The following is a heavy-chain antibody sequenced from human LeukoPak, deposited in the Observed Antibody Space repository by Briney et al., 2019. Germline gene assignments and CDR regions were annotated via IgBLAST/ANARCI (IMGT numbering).Heavy chain of an antibody. D-gene: IGHD4-4*01. CDR2: ISSSSSYI. J-gene: IGHJ6*02. Sequence: GGSPRLSCACSGFTFSSYSMNWVRQAPGKGLEWVSSISSSSSYIYYADSVKGRFTISRDNGKNSVYLQMNSLRAEDTAVYYCAGLKYSNYELYYGMDVWGQGTTVTVSS. V-gene: IGHV3-21*01. CDR3: AGLKYSNYELYYGMDV. CDR1: GFTFSSYS.